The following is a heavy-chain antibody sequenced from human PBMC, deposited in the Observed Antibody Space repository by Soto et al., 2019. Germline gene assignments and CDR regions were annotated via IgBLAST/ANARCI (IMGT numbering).Heavy chain of an antibody. CDR2: IYPDDSDT. Sequence: PGESLKISCKGSGYSFFGYWIGWVRQMPGKGLEWMGIIYPDDSDTRYSPPFQDGHVTISADKSITTAFLEWSSLEASDTAMYYCVVQQKLPWVNYWGQGTQVTVSSVVDPWQFLLYDTINNDAFDIWGQGTMVTVS. CDR3: VVQQKLPWVNYWGQGTQVTVSSVVDPWQFLLYDTINNDAFDI. CDR1: GYSFFGYW. J-gene: IGHJ3*02. V-gene: IGHV5-51*01. D-gene: IGHD7-27*01.